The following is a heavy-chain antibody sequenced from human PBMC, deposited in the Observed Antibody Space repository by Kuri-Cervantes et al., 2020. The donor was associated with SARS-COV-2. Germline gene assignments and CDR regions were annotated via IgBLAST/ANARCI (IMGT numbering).Heavy chain of an antibody. J-gene: IGHJ4*02. V-gene: IGHV3-7*01. Sequence: GESLKISCAASGFTFSSYWMSWVRQAPGKGLEWVANIKQDGSEKYYVDSVKGRFTISRDNAKNSLYLQMNSLRAEDTAVYYCARDSLDWFIPLDYWGQGTLVTVSS. D-gene: IGHD3-9*01. CDR3: ARDSLDWFIPLDY. CDR2: IKQDGSEK. CDR1: GFTFSSYW.